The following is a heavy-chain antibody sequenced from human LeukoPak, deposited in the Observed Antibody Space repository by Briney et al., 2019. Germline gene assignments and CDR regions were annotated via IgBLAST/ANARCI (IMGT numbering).Heavy chain of an antibody. V-gene: IGHV3-30*18. CDR2: ISYDGSNK. D-gene: IGHD3-22*01. J-gene: IGHJ4*02. CDR3: AKVDVGDYYDSSGKDHLCDY. CDR1: GFTFSSYG. Sequence: GGSLRLSCAASGFTFSSYGMHWVRQAPGKGLEWVAVISYDGSNKYYADSVKGRFTISRDNSKNTLYLQMNSLRAEDTAVYYCAKVDVGDYYDSSGKDHLCDYWGQGTLVTVSS.